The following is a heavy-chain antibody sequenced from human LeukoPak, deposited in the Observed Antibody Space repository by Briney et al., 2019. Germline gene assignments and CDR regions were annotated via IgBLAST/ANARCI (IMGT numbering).Heavy chain of an antibody. V-gene: IGHV4-34*01. Sequence: SETLSLTCAVSSGSLSGYSWGWIRQAPGKGLDWIGEIHHSGSTTYNSSLKDRVTISLDKPKSQFSLILTSVTAADTAVYYCTRQSGTVTPIDYWGQGILVTVSS. CDR3: TRQSGTVTPIDY. CDR1: SGSLSGYS. CDR2: IHHSGST. D-gene: IGHD4-17*01. J-gene: IGHJ4*02.